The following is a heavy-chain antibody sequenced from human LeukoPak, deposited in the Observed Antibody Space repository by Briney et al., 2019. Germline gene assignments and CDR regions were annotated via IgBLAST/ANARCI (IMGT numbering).Heavy chain of an antibody. CDR3: ARRKVGLVIITTNYFDY. CDR2: INHSGST. V-gene: IGHV4-39*07. J-gene: IGHJ4*02. Sequence: SETLSLTCTVSGGSISSSSYYWGWIRQPPGKGLEWIGEINHSGSTNYNPSLKSRVTISVDTSKNQFSLKLSSVTAADTAVYYCARRKVGLVIITTNYFDYWGQGTLVTVSS. CDR1: GGSISSSSYY. D-gene: IGHD3-9*01.